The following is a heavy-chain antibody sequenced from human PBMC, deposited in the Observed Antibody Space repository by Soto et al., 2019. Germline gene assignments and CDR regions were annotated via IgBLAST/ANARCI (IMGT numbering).Heavy chain of an antibody. D-gene: IGHD3-9*01. CDR3: ARRHADYYDILTGYHYYMDV. Sequence: SETLSLTCAVSSGSISSSNWWSWVRQPPGKGLEWIGEIYHSGSTNYNLSLKSRVTISVDKSKNQLSLKLSSVTAADTAVYYCARRHADYYDILTGYHYYMDVWGKGTTVTVSS. CDR1: SGSISSSNW. V-gene: IGHV4-4*02. J-gene: IGHJ6*03. CDR2: IYHSGST.